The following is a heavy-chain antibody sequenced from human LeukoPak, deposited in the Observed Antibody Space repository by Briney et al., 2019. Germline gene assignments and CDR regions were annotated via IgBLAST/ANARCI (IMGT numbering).Heavy chain of an antibody. J-gene: IGHJ4*02. Sequence: GGSLRLSCAASGFTFTSYAVSWVRQAPGKGLEWVSSISGSGDNTYYVDSVKGRFTISRDSSKKTLYLQMNSLRAEDTAIYYCARFANGDFGWLVFWGQGTLVTVSS. D-gene: IGHD4-17*01. CDR1: GFTFTSYA. CDR2: ISGSGDNT. CDR3: ARFANGDFGWLVF. V-gene: IGHV3-23*01.